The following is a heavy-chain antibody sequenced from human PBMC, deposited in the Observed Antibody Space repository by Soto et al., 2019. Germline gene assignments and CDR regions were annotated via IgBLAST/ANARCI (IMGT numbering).Heavy chain of an antibody. V-gene: IGHV4-39*01. J-gene: IGHJ4*02. CDR2: VFYTGFT. Sequence: SETLSLTCAVSGASISGSYYYWAWLRQSPGKGPEWIGSVFYTGFTSYNPSLESRVSVSVDTSKSQFSLKLSAVTAADTAVYYCATSQKGYNWNYFDHWGQGAMVTVYS. CDR3: ATSQKGYNWNYFDH. D-gene: IGHD1-20*01. CDR1: GASISGSYYY.